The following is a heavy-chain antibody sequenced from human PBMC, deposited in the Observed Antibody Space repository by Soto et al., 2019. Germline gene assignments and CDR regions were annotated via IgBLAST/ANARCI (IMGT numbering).Heavy chain of an antibody. CDR2: ISAYNGNT. CDR3: AREVGDFWSGYLPYYYYYYGMDV. CDR1: GYTFTSYG. J-gene: IGHJ6*02. Sequence: ASVKVSCKASGYTFTSYGISWVRQAPGQGLEWMGWISAYNGNTNYAQKLQGRVTTTTDTSTSTAYMELRSLRSDDTAVYYCAREVGDFWSGYLPYYYYYYGMDVWGQGTTVTVSS. V-gene: IGHV1-18*01. D-gene: IGHD3-3*01.